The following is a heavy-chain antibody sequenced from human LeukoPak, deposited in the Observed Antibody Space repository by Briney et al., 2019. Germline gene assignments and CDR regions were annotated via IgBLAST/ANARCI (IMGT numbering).Heavy chain of an antibody. D-gene: IGHD6-13*01. Sequence: ASVRVSCTASGYTFTVYYMHWVRQAPGQGLEWMGWINPNSGGTNYAQKFQGRVTMTRDTSISTAYMELSRLRSDDTAVYYCARDRRQQLVFDYWGQGTLVTVSS. V-gene: IGHV1-2*02. CDR1: GYTFTVYY. J-gene: IGHJ4*02. CDR3: ARDRRQQLVFDY. CDR2: INPNSGGT.